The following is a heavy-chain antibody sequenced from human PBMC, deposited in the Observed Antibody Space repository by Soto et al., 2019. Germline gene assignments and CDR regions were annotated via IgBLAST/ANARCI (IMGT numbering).Heavy chain of an antibody. V-gene: IGHV5-10-1*01. D-gene: IGHD6-13*01. CDR3: ARHDLAIPGIAAAGTVWFDP. Sequence: GSLKISCKGSGYSFTSYWISWVRQMPGKGLEWMGRIDPSDSYTNYSPSFQGHVTISADKSISTAYLQWSSLKASDTAMYYCARHDLAIPGIAAAGTVWFDPWGQGTLVTVSS. CDR1: GYSFTSYW. J-gene: IGHJ5*02. CDR2: IDPSDSYT.